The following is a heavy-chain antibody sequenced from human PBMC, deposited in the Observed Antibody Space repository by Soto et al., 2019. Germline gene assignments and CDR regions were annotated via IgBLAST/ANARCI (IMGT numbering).Heavy chain of an antibody. D-gene: IGHD1-1*01. CDR2: ISYDGSNK. CDR1: GFTFSSYG. Sequence: PGGSLRLSCAASGFTFSSYGMHWVRQAPGKGLEWVAVISYDGSNKYYADSVKGRFTISRDNSKNTLYLQMNSLRAEDTAVYYCAKDVLELEGFSDVWGQGTTVTVSS. J-gene: IGHJ6*02. CDR3: AKDVLELEGFSDV. V-gene: IGHV3-30*18.